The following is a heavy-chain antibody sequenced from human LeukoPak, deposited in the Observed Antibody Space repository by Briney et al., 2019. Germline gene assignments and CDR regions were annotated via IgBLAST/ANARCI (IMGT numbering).Heavy chain of an antibody. D-gene: IGHD3-3*01. Sequence: PSGTLSLTCAVSGGSISSSNWWSWVRQPPGKGLEWIGEIYHSGSTYYNPSLKSRVTISVDTSKNQFSLKLSSVTAADTAVYYCARHSYYDFWSGYSDYYYYYMDVWGKGTTVTVSS. CDR3: ARHSYYDFWSGYSDYYYYYMDV. CDR1: GGSISSSNW. V-gene: IGHV4-4*02. CDR2: IYHSGST. J-gene: IGHJ6*03.